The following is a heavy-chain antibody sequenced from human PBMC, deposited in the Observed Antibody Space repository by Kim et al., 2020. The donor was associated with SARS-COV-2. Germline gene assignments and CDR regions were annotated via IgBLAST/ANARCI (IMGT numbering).Heavy chain of an antibody. CDR1: GGSISSSSYY. V-gene: IGHV4-39*01. CDR2: IYYSGST. J-gene: IGHJ4*02. Sequence: SETLSLTCTVSGGSISSSSYYWGWIRQPPGKGLEWIGSIYYSGSTYYNPSLQIRVTIAVDTSKNQFSLKLGSVTAADSAVYYCARHSRIVVVPSALLAWGQRTLVTVSS. CDR3: ARHSRIVVVPSALLA. D-gene: IGHD2-2*01.